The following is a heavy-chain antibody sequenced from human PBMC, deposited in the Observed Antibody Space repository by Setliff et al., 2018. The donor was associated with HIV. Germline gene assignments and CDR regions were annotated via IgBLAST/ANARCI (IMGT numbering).Heavy chain of an antibody. D-gene: IGHD4-17*01. V-gene: IGHV4-34*01. J-gene: IGHJ4*02. CDR1: GGSFSDYY. CDR3: ASFFVTTVTNPDY. CDR2: LSPSGTT. Sequence: SETLSLTCAVYGGSFSDYYTNWIRQPPGKGPEWIGELSPSGTTRSNPSLQSRVTISLDTSNNQFSLKLTSVTAADTAMYYCASFFVTTVTNPDYWGQGTPVTVSS.